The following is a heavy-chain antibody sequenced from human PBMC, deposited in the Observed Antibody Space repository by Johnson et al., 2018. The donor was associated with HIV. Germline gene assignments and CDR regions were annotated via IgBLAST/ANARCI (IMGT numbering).Heavy chain of an antibody. CDR3: ARDFVAFGECTAFDI. D-gene: IGHD3-10*01. CDR2: INWNGGRK. J-gene: IGHJ3*02. V-gene: IGHV3-20*04. Sequence: VQLVESGGGVVRPGGSLRLSCAASGFTFDDYGMSWVRQAPGKGLEWVSGINWNGGRKGYADSATGRFPISRDNARNSLYLQMNRLRAEDTALYYCARDFVAFGECTAFDIWGQGTRVTVSS. CDR1: GFTFDDYG.